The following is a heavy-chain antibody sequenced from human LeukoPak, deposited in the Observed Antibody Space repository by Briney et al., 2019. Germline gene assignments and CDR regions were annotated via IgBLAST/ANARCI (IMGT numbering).Heavy chain of an antibody. J-gene: IGHJ3*02. CDR2: IYYSGST. Sequence: SETLSLSCTVSGGSISSSSYYWGWIRQPPGKGLEWFGSIYYSGSTYYNPSLKSRVTISVDTSKNQFSLKLSSVTAADTAVYYCARVWSVVVVAATGAFDIWGQGTMVTVSS. CDR3: ARVWSVVVVAATGAFDI. CDR1: GGSISSSSYY. V-gene: IGHV4-39*07. D-gene: IGHD2-15*01.